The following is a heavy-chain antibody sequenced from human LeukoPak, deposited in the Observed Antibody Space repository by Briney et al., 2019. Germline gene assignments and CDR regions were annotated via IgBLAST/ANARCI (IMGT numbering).Heavy chain of an antibody. CDR2: ISGSGGST. D-gene: IGHD3-10*01. J-gene: IGHJ4*02. Sequence: GGSLRLSCAASGFTFSSYAMSWIRQAPGKGLEWVSAISGSGGSTYYADSVKGRFTISRDNSKNTLYLQMNSLRAEDTAVYYCANGVRGVITAFDYWGRGTLVTVSS. CDR1: GFTFSSYA. CDR3: ANGVRGVITAFDY. V-gene: IGHV3-23*01.